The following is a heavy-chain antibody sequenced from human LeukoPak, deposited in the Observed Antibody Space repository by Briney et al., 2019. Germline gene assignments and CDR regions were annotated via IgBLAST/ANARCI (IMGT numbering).Heavy chain of an antibody. D-gene: IGHD3-3*01. J-gene: IGHJ6*03. V-gene: IGHV4-59*01. Sequence: SETLSLTCTVSGGSISSYYWSWIRQPPGKGLEWIGYIYYSGSTNYNPSLKSRVTISVDTSKNQFSLKLSSVTAADTAVYYCARDLAPNYYDFWSGYQGYYYMDVWAKGPRSPSP. CDR3: ARDLAPNYYDFWSGYQGYYYMDV. CDR2: IYYSGST. CDR1: GGSISSYY.